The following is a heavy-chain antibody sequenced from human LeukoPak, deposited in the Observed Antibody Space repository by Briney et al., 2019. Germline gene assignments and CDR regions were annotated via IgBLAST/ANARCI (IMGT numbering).Heavy chain of an antibody. CDR2: ISAYNGNT. V-gene: IGHV1-18*01. J-gene: IGHJ6*02. D-gene: IGHD5-18*01. Sequence: ASVKVSCKASGYTFTSYGISWVRQAPGQGLEWMGWISAYNGNTNYAQKLQGRVTMTTDTSTSTAYMELRSLRSDDTAVYYCARTQLWSSYYYYGMDFWGQGTTVTVSS. CDR1: GYTFTSYG. CDR3: ARTQLWSSYYYYGMDF.